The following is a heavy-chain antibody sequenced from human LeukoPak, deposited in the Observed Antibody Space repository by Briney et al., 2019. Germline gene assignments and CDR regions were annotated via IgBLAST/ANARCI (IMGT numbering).Heavy chain of an antibody. V-gene: IGHV3-30-3*01. Sequence: GGSLRLSCAASGFTFSSYAMHRIRQAPGKGLEWVAVISYDGSNKYYADSVKGRFTISRDNSKNTLYLQMNSLRAEDTAVYYCARGPRRNYDILTPLDYWGQGTLVTVSS. D-gene: IGHD3-9*01. CDR1: GFTFSSYA. CDR2: ISYDGSNK. CDR3: ARGPRRNYDILTPLDY. J-gene: IGHJ4*02.